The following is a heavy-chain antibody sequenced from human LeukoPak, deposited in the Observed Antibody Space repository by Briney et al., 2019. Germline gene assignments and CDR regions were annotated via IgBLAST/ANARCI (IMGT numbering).Heavy chain of an antibody. D-gene: IGHD3-22*01. CDR1: GFTFSSYS. CDR3: ARDLGQYYDTSDNWFDP. J-gene: IGHJ5*02. Sequence: PGGSLRLSCAASGFTFSSYSMSWVRQAPRKGLEWVSYISSSSSTIFYADSVKGRFTISRDNAKNTLNLQMNSLRAEDTAVYYCARDLGQYYDTSDNWFDPWGQGTLVTVSS. V-gene: IGHV3-48*04. CDR2: ISSSSSTI.